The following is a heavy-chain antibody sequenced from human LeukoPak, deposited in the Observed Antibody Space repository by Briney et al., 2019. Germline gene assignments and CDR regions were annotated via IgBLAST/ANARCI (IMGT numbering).Heavy chain of an antibody. CDR3: ARGLRRTNWFDP. CDR1: GYTFTSYG. Sequence: ASVKVSCKASGYTFTSYGISWVRQAPGQGLEWMGWISAYNGNTNYAQKLQGRVTVTTDTSASTAYMELRSLRSDDTAVYYCARGLRRTNWFDPWGQGTLVTVSS. V-gene: IGHV1-18*04. D-gene: IGHD4-17*01. CDR2: ISAYNGNT. J-gene: IGHJ5*02.